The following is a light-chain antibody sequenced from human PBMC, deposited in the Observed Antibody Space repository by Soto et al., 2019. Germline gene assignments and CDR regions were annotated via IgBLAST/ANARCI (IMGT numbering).Light chain of an antibody. CDR2: DVS. CDR3: SSYTSSSTPYV. J-gene: IGLJ1*01. CDR1: SSDVGGYNY. V-gene: IGLV2-14*01. Sequence: QSVLTQPASVSGSPGQSITISCTGTSSDVGGYNYVSWYQQHPGKAPKLMIYDVSNRPSGVSNRFSGSKSGNTAPPTISGLQAEDEADYYCSSYTSSSTPYVFGTGTKVTVL.